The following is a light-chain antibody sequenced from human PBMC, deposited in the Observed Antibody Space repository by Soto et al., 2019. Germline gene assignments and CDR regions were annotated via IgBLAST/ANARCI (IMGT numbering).Light chain of an antibody. CDR1: QSVGTTD. J-gene: IGKJ2*01. CDR3: QQYDRSPYT. Sequence: EIVLTQSPGTLSLSPGERATLSCRASQSVGTTDLAWYQQKPGQAPRLLIYGASSRATGIPDRFSGSGAGTDFTLTISRLEPEDFAVYYCQQYDRSPYTFGQGTKVEIQ. V-gene: IGKV3-20*01. CDR2: GAS.